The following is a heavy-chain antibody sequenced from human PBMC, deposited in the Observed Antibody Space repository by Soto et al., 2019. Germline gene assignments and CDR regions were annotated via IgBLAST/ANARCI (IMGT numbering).Heavy chain of an antibody. J-gene: IGHJ3*02. Sequence: HPGGSLRLSCAASGFTFSSYGMHWVRQAPGKGLEWVAVIWYDGSNKYYADSVKGRFTISRDNSKNTLYLQMNSLRAEDTAVYYCALCSIAARYAFDIWGQGTMVTVSS. V-gene: IGHV3-33*01. CDR2: IWYDGSNK. CDR1: GFTFSSYG. CDR3: ALCSIAARYAFDI. D-gene: IGHD6-6*01.